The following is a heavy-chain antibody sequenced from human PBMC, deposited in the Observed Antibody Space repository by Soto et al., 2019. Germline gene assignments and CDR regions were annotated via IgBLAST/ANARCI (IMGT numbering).Heavy chain of an antibody. D-gene: IGHD2-15*01. CDR1: GFTFSSYE. Sequence: EVQLVETGGGLVQPGGSLRLSCAASGFTFSSYEMNWVRQAPGKGLEWVLYISSSGSTRYYADSVKGRFTISRDNAKNSLYRQMNSLKAEDTAVYYCARGTYRTSGSGSTWFDPWAREPWSPSPQ. V-gene: IGHV3-48*03. CDR3: ARGTYRTSGSGSTWFDP. CDR2: ISSSGSTR. J-gene: IGHJ5*02.